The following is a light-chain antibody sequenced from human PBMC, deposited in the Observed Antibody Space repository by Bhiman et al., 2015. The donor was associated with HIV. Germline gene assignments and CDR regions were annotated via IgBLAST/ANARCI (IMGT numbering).Light chain of an antibody. CDR2: KDS. CDR3: QAWDSSTYVV. CDR1: ALPKEN. J-gene: IGLJ2*01. V-gene: IGLV3-1*01. Sequence: SYELTQPPSVSVSPGQTARITCSGDALPKENAYWYQQKPGQAPVLVIYKDSERPSGIPERFSGSNSGNTATLTISGTQAMDEADYYCQAWDSSTYVVFGGGTNLTVL.